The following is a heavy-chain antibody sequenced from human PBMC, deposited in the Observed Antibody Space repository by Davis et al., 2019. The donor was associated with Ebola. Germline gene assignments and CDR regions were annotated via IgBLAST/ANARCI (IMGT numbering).Heavy chain of an antibody. CDR1: GFTFSSYA. V-gene: IGHV3-23*01. Sequence: GGSLRLSCAASGFTFSSYAMHWVRPAPGKGLEWVSAISGSGGSTYYADSVKGRFTISRDNSKKTLYLQMNSLRAEDTAVYYCARSGLSFGVVKYHYGMDVWGKGTTVTVSS. CDR3: ARSGLSFGVVKYHYGMDV. J-gene: IGHJ6*04. CDR2: ISGSGGST. D-gene: IGHD3-3*01.